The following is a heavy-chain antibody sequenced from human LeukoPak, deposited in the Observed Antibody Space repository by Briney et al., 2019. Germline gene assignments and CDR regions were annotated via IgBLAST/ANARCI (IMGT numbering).Heavy chain of an antibody. J-gene: IGHJ4*02. D-gene: IGHD2-21*01. CDR1: GFTFGDYA. V-gene: IGHV3-9*01. Sequence: GGSLRLSCAASGFTFGDYAMHWVRQVPGKGLEWVSGISYNSASIDYADSVKGRFNISRDNARNSLDLHMNGLRPEDTALYYCVKGAYWRNLVYYYYLDFWGQGSLVTVSS. CDR2: ISYNSASI. CDR3: VKGAYWRNLVYYYYLDF.